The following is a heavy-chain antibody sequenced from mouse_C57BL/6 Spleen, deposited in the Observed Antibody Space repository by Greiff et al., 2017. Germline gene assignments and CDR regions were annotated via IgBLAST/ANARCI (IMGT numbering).Heavy chain of an antibody. CDR3: AKQVLRDYAMDY. CDR2: IGRGGST. Sequence: QVQLQQSGPGLVQPSQSLSITCTVSGFSLTSYGVHWVRQSPGKGLEWLGVIGRGGSTDFNASFMSRLSITKDNSQSQVFFKMNSLPSDDTAIYYCAKQVLRDYAMDYWGQGTSVTVSS. V-gene: IGHV2-5*01. D-gene: IGHD1-1*01. J-gene: IGHJ4*01. CDR1: GFSLTSYG.